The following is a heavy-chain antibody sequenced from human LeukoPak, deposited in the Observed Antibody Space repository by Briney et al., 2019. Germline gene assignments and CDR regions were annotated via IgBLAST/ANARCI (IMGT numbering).Heavy chain of an antibody. Sequence: SETLSLTCAVYGGSFSGYYWSWIRQPPGKGLEWIGEINHSGSTNYNPSLKSRVTISVDTSKNQFSLKLSSVTAADTAVHYCAVVGPLYYYYYGMDVWGQGTTVTVSS. CDR1: GGSFSGYY. CDR3: AVVGPLYYYYYGMDV. J-gene: IGHJ6*02. D-gene: IGHD1-26*01. CDR2: INHSGST. V-gene: IGHV4-34*01.